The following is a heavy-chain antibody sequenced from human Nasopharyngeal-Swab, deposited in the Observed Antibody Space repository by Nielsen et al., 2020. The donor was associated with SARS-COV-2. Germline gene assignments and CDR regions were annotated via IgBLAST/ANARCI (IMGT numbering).Heavy chain of an antibody. Sequence: GESLKISCAASGFTFSSYGMHWVRQAPGKGLEWVAVISYDGSNKYYADFVKGRFTISRDNSKNTLYLQMNSLRAEDTAVYYCAKATGYSSSWELNYFDYWGQGTLVTVSS. CDR1: GFTFSSYG. V-gene: IGHV3-30*18. CDR3: AKATGYSSSWELNYFDY. CDR2: ISYDGSNK. D-gene: IGHD6-13*01. J-gene: IGHJ4*02.